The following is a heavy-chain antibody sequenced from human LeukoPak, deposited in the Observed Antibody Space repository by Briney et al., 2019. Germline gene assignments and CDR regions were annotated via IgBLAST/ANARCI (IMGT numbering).Heavy chain of an antibody. J-gene: IGHJ6*02. Sequence: PGGSLRLSCAASGFTFSDYYMNWIRQAPGKGLEWISYISGTGLTIYYADSVEGRFTISRDNAKNALYLQMDSLRAEDTAVYYCASISRIAVAESVYQYGLDVWGQGTTVTVS. D-gene: IGHD6-19*01. CDR2: ISGTGLTI. CDR1: GFTFSDYY. CDR3: ASISRIAVAESVYQYGLDV. V-gene: IGHV3-11*01.